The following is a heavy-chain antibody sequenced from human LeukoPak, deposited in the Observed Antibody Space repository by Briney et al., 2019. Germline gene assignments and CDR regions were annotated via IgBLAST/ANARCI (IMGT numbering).Heavy chain of an antibody. CDR2: IIPILGIA. J-gene: IGHJ5*02. Sequence: ASVKVSCKASGGTFSSYAISWVRQAPGQGLEWMGRIIPILGIANYAQKFQGRVTITADKSTSTAYMELSSLRSEDTAVYYCALTSRWLRAGGYNWFDPWGQGTLVIVSS. CDR3: ALTSRWLRAGGYNWFDP. CDR1: GGTFSSYA. D-gene: IGHD5-24*01. V-gene: IGHV1-69*04.